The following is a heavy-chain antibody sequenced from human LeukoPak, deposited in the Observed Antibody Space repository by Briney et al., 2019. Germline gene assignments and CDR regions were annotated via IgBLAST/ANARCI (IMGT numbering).Heavy chain of an antibody. J-gene: IGHJ6*03. CDR1: GGSTSSYY. Sequence: SETLSLTCTVSGGSTSSYYWSWIRQPPGKGLEWIGYIYYSGSTNYNPSLKSRVTISVDTSKNQFSLKLSSVTAADTAVYYCARVAQGYYYYYYMDVWGKGTTVTVSS. V-gene: IGHV4-59*01. CDR3: ARVAQGYYYYYYMDV. CDR2: IYYSGST.